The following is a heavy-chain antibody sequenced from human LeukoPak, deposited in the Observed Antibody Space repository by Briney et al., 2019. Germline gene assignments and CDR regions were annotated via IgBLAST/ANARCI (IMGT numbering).Heavy chain of an antibody. Sequence: GGSLRLSCAASGFTFSSYGMHWVRQAPGKGLEWVAVIWYDGSNKYYADSVKGRFTISRDNSKNTLYLQMHSLTAEDTAVYFCARDDGDGITIINDYYFDSWGLGTLVTVSS. CDR3: ARDDGDGITIINDYYFDS. V-gene: IGHV3-33*01. D-gene: IGHD3-16*01. CDR1: GFTFSSYG. J-gene: IGHJ4*02. CDR2: IWYDGSNK.